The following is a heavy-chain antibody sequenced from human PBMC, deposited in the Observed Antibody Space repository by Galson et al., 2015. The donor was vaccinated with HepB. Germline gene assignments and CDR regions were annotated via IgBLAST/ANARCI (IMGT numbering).Heavy chain of an antibody. D-gene: IGHD4-23*01. Sequence: SLRLSCAASGFRMSDHFIDWVRQAPGKGLEWVGRIKKKPDRYVTDYAASVEGRFFISRDDSKGSVFLQMNSLKTEDTAVYYCVDLGWRTIGYWGQGTLVIVS. J-gene: IGHJ4*02. CDR3: VDLGWRTIGY. CDR1: GFRMSDHF. CDR2: IKKKPDRYVT. V-gene: IGHV3-72*01.